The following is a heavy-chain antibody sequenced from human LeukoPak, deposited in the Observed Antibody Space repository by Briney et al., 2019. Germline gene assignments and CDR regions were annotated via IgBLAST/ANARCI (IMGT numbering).Heavy chain of an antibody. J-gene: IGHJ5*02. Sequence: PSETLSLTCTVSGGSISSGSYYWSWLRQPAGKGLEWIGRIYTSGSTNYNPSLKSRVTMSVDTSKNQFSLKLSSVTAADTAVYYCARDGDGSGSYYRVVSHWFDPWGQGTLVTVSS. V-gene: IGHV4-61*02. CDR1: GGSISSGSYY. CDR2: IYTSGST. CDR3: ARDGDGSGSYYRVVSHWFDP. D-gene: IGHD1-26*01.